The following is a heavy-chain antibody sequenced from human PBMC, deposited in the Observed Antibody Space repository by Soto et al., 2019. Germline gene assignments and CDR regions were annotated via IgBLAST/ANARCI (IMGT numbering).Heavy chain of an antibody. V-gene: IGHV1-18*01. CDR1: GYTFTSYG. CDR2: ISAYNGNT. CDR3: ARDRFDVGATNWFDP. Sequence: ASVKVSYKASGYTFTSYGISWVRQAPGQGLEWMGWISAYNGNTNYAQKLQGRVTMTTDTSTSTAYMELRSLRSDDTAVYYCARDRFDVGATNWFDPWGQGTLVTVSS. J-gene: IGHJ5*02. D-gene: IGHD1-26*01.